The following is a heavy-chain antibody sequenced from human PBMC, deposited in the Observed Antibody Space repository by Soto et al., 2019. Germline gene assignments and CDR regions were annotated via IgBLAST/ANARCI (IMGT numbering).Heavy chain of an antibody. CDR3: ARHVHHCGGDCYPYYFDY. CDR2: IYYSGST. CDR1: GGSISSSSYY. Sequence: SETLSLTCTVSGGSISSSSYYWGWIRQPPGKGLEWIGSIYYSGSTYYNPSLKSRVTISVDTSKNQFSLKLRSVTAADTAVYYCARHVHHCGGDCYPYYFDYWGQGTLVTVSS. J-gene: IGHJ4*02. D-gene: IGHD2-21*02. V-gene: IGHV4-39*01.